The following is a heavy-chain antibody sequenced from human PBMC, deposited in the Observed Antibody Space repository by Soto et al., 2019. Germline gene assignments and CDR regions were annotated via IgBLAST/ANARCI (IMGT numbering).Heavy chain of an antibody. Sequence: ESGGGLVMPGESLRLSCAASGFTFSDHYMSWIRQAPGTGLEWVSYISSSGNSMYYADSVKGRFTVSRDNAENSLYLQMNSLRAEDTAVYYCARRAASGRHFDHWGQGTLVSVSS. V-gene: IGHV3-11*01. CDR3: ARRAASGRHFDH. J-gene: IGHJ4*02. CDR1: GFTFSDHY. CDR2: ISSSGNSM. D-gene: IGHD6-13*01.